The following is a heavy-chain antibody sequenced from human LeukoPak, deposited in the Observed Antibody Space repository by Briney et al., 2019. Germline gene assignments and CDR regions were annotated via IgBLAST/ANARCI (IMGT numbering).Heavy chain of an antibody. CDR2: INHSGST. Sequence: SETLSLTCAVYGGSFSGYYWSWIRQPPGKGLEWIGEINHSGSTNYNPSLKSRVTISVDTSKNQFSLKLSSVTAADTAVYYCARVYSSGWYFDYWGQGTLVTVSS. CDR1: GGSFSGYY. D-gene: IGHD6-19*01. V-gene: IGHV4-34*01. J-gene: IGHJ4*02. CDR3: ARVYSSGWYFDY.